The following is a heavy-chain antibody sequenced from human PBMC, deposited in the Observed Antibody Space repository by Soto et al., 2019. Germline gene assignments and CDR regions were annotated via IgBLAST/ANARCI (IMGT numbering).Heavy chain of an antibody. V-gene: IGHV4-39*01. Sequence: SETLSLTCTVSGGSISSSSYYWGWIRQPPGKGLEWIGSIYYSGSTYYNPSLKSRVTISVDTSKNQFSLKLSSVTAADTAVYYCARRAGGEYMDVWGKGTTVTVSS. D-gene: IGHD3-16*01. CDR2: IYYSGST. CDR1: GGSISSSSYY. J-gene: IGHJ6*03. CDR3: ARRAGGEYMDV.